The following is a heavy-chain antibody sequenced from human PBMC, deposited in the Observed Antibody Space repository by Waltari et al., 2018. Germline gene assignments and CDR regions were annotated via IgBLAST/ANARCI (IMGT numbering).Heavy chain of an antibody. CDR3: SRSPAGYSRSDY. CDR2: SDDDGSGT. D-gene: IGHD5-18*01. Sequence: EVRLEESGGGLVQPGGSLRLSCAASGFAYGSYWLHWVRQAPGKALVWVSRSDDDGSGTTYADSVMGRFTISRDNAKNTVYLEMNSLRAEDTAVYYCSRSPAGYSRSDYWGQGTLVTVSS. V-gene: IGHV3-74*01. CDR1: GFAYGSYW. J-gene: IGHJ4*02.